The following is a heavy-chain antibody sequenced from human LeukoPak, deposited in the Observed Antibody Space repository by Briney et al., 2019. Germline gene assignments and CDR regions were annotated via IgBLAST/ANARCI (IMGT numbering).Heavy chain of an antibody. D-gene: IGHD3-10*01. CDR1: GFTFSSYA. Sequence: PGGSLRLSCAASGFTFSSYAMSWVRQAPGKGLEWVSAISGSGGSTYYADSVKGRFTISRDNSKNTLYLQMNSLRAEDTAVYYCAKAHGQLWFGDGDDYWGQGTLVTVSS. J-gene: IGHJ4*02. V-gene: IGHV3-23*01. CDR3: AKAHGQLWFGDGDDY. CDR2: ISGSGGST.